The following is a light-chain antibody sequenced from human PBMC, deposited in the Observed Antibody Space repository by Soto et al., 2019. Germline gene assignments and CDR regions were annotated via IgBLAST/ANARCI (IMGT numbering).Light chain of an antibody. CDR1: SSNIGMNY. Sequence: QSVLTQPPSVSAAPGQKVTISCSGSSSNIGMNYVSWYQQLPGAAPKLLIYDTDKRPSGIPVRFSGTKSDTSATLVITGLQTGDEADYYCGTWDSSLSAGRVFGGGTKLTVL. CDR2: DTD. J-gene: IGLJ2*01. CDR3: GTWDSSLSAGRV. V-gene: IGLV1-51*01.